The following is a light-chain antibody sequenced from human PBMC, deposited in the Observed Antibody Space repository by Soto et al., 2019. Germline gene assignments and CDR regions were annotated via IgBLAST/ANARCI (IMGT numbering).Light chain of an antibody. J-gene: IGLJ1*01. CDR1: SSDIGSYNY. Sequence: QSALTQPPSASGSPGQSVTISCTGTSSDIGSYNYVSWYQHHPGRPPKLMISEVNKRPSGVPDRFSGSKSGNTASLTISRLKAEDEADYYCGAYAGIDYYVCGSGTKLTVL. CDR2: EVN. V-gene: IGLV2-8*01. CDR3: GAYAGIDYYV.